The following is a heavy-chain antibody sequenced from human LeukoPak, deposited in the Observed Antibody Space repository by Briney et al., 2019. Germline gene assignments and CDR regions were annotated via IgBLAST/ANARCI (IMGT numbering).Heavy chain of an antibody. CDR2: ISYDGSNK. CDR3: ARDYQAGAFDI. V-gene: IGHV3-30-3*01. D-gene: IGHD3-16*02. Sequence: GGSLRLSCAASGFTFSSYAMHWVRQAPGKGLEWVAVISYDGSNKYYADSVKGRFTISRDNSKNTLYLQMNSLRAEDTAVYYCARDYQAGAFDIWGQGTMVTVSS. CDR1: GFTFSSYA. J-gene: IGHJ3*02.